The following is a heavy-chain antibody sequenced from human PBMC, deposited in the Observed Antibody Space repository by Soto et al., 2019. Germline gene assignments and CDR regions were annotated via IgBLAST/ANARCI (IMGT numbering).Heavy chain of an antibody. D-gene: IGHD3-9*01. CDR1: GYTFTSYY. CDR2: INPSGGST. V-gene: IGHV1-46*03. J-gene: IGHJ4*02. CDR3: ARSARDYDILTGFDY. Sequence: ASVKVSCKASGYTFTSYYMHWVRQAPGQGLEWMGIINPSGGSTSYAQKFQGRVTMTRDTSTSTVYMELSSLRSEDTAVYYCARSARDYDILTGFDYWGQGTLVTVSS.